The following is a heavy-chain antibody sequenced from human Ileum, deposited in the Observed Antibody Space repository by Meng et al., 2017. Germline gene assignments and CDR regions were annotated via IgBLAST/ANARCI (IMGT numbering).Heavy chain of an antibody. CDR1: GFTFSGHW. CDR2: IKDDGSDK. Sequence: GESLKISCAASGFTFSGHWMTWLRQGPGKGLEWVANIKDDGSDKNYADSVRGRFTISRDNAKNSMYMQMNSLRAEDTAVYYCARHHRGTRSSPDYWGQGTLVTVSS. D-gene: IGHD2-2*01. V-gene: IGHV3-7*01. CDR3: ARHHRGTRSSPDY. J-gene: IGHJ4*02.